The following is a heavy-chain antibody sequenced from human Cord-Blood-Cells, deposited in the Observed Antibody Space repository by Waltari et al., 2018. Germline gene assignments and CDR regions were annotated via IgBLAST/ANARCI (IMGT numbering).Heavy chain of an antibody. CDR2: IDWDDDK. CDR1: GFSLSTSGMC. Sequence: QVTLRESVPALVKPTQTPTLTCTFSGFSLSTSGMCVSCIRQPPGKALEWLALIDWDDDKYYSTSLKPKLTIYKDTSKDQVVLTMTNMDPVDTATYYRARGRPTKDWNVWFDPWGQGTLVTVSS. J-gene: IGHJ5*02. V-gene: IGHV2-70*01. CDR3: ARGRPTKDWNVWFDP. D-gene: IGHD1-1*01.